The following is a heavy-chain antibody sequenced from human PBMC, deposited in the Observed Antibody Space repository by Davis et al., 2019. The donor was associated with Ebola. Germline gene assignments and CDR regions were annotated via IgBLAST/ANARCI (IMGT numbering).Heavy chain of an antibody. V-gene: IGHV1-2*06. D-gene: IGHD3-9*01. CDR3: AREEYYDILTGYFVSLNWFDP. Sequence: ASVKVSCKASGYTFTGYYIQWVRRAPGQGLEWMGRINPYNGGTNYAQKFQGRVTMTRDTSISTAYMELSRLRSDDTAVYYCAREEYYDILTGYFVSLNWFDPWGQGTLVTVSS. CDR1: GYTFTGYY. CDR2: INPYNGGT. J-gene: IGHJ5*02.